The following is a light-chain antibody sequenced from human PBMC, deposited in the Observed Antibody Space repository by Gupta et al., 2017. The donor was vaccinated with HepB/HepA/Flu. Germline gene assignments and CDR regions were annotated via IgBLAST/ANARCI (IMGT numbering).Light chain of an antibody. CDR3: QHRSNRPPWT. V-gene: IGKV3-11*01. J-gene: IGKJ1*01. CDR1: QSVGES. Sequence: EIVLTQSPATLSLSPGERATLSCRASQSVGESLAWYQQQPGQPPRLLIYEATRRATGISERFRGSGSGTDVTLTVGSLKPEDFAVYYCQHRSNRPPWTFGQGTKVEMK. CDR2: EAT.